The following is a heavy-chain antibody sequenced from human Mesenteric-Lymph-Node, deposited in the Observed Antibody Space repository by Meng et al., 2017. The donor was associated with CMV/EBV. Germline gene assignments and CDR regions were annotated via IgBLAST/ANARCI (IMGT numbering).Heavy chain of an antibody. Sequence: GESLKISCAASGFRFDNFGMSWVRQVPGQGLEWVSAINWSGDSTGHADSVKGRFTISRDNAKNTLYLQMNSLRAEDTATYYCAAGGGFDFWGQGTLVTVSS. CDR3: AAGGGFDF. CDR1: GFRFDNFG. V-gene: IGHV3-20*04. D-gene: IGHD3-16*01. J-gene: IGHJ4*02. CDR2: INWSGDST.